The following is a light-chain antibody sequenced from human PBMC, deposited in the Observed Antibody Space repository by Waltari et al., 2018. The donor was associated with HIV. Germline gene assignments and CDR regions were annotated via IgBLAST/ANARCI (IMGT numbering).Light chain of an antibody. CDR2: DVN. J-gene: IGLJ2*01. CDR3: CSYSGSGTLV. Sequence: QSALTQPASVSGSPGQSITIPCTGTSSAIGGYDYVSWYQHLPVQVPKLIIYDVNKRPSGVSSRFSGSKSGSTASLTISGLQPEDEADYYCCSYSGSGTLVFGGGTKLIVL. V-gene: IGLV2-23*02. CDR1: SSAIGGYDY.